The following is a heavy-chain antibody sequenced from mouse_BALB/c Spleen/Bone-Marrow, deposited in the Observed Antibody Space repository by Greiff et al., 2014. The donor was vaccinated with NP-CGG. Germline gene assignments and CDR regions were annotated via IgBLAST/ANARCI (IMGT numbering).Heavy chain of an antibody. CDR2: IWAGGST. CDR1: GFSLTSYG. J-gene: IGHJ4*01. V-gene: IGHV2-9*02. D-gene: IGHD1-1*01. Sequence: VQLQQSGPGLVAPSQSLSITCTVSGFSLTSYGVYWVRQPPGKGLEWLGVIWAGGSTNYNSALMSRLSISKDNSKSQVFLKMNSLQTDDTAMYYCARDYYGSLYAMDYWGKGTSVTVSS. CDR3: ARDYYGSLYAMDY.